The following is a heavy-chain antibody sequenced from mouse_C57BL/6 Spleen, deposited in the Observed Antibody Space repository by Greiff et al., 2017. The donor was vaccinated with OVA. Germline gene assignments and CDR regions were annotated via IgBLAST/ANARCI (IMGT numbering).Heavy chain of an antibody. CDR3: ARWNFYYFDY. V-gene: IGHV5-16*01. J-gene: IGHJ2*01. CDR2: INYDGSST. Sequence: EVQVVESEGGLVQPGSSMKLSCTASGFTFSDYYMAWVRQVPEKGLEWVANINYDGSSTYYLDSLKSRFIISRDNAKNILYLQMSSLKSEDTATYYCARWNFYYFDYWGQGTTLTVSS. CDR1: GFTFSDYY.